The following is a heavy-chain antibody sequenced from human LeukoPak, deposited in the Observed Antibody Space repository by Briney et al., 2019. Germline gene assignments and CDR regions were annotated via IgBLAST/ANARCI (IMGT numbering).Heavy chain of an antibody. CDR3: AKVGITMVRGGEYYYMDV. CDR1: GFTFSSYG. D-gene: IGHD3-10*01. J-gene: IGHJ6*03. Sequence: GGSLRLSCAASGFTFSSYGMHWVRQAPGKGLEWVAFIRYDGSNKYYAGSVKGRFTISRDNSKNTLYLQMNSLRAEDTAVYYCAKVGITMVRGGEYYYMDVWGKGTTVTISS. V-gene: IGHV3-30*02. CDR2: IRYDGSNK.